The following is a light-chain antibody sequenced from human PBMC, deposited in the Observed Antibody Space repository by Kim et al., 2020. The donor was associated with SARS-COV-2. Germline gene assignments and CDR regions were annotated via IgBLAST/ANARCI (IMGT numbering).Light chain of an antibody. V-gene: IGLV3-19*01. Sequence: ALGQTVRITSQGDSLRRYYASWYQQKPGQAPVLVIYGKNNRPSGIPDRFSGSDSGNTASLTITGARAEDEADYYCNSRDSSGNHWVFGGGTQLTVL. CDR2: GKN. CDR3: NSRDSSGNHWV. J-gene: IGLJ3*02. CDR1: SLRRYY.